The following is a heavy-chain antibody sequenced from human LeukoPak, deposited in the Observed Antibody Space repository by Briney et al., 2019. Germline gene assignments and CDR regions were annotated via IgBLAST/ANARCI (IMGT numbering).Heavy chain of an antibody. D-gene: IGHD4-17*01. CDR3: AREPWVDYGDYNWFDP. J-gene: IGHJ5*02. CDR1: GFTFSSYW. Sequence: GGSLRLSCAASGFTFSSYWMSWVRQAPGKGLEWAANIKQDGSEKYYVDSVKGRFTISRDNAKNSLYLQMNSLRAEDTAVYYCAREPWVDYGDYNWFDPWGQGTLVTVSS. V-gene: IGHV3-7*05. CDR2: IKQDGSEK.